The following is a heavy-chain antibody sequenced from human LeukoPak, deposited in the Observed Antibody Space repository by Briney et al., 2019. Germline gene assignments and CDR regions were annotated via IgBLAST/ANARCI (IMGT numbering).Heavy chain of an antibody. CDR1: GYTFTGYY. Sequence: GASVKVSCKASGYTFTGYYMHWVRQAPGQGLEWMGRINPNSGGTNYAQKFQDRVTMTRDTSISTAYMELSRLRSDDTAVYYCARDRSVLLWFGEFRVEFDPWGQGTLVTVSS. J-gene: IGHJ5*02. D-gene: IGHD3-10*01. V-gene: IGHV1-2*06. CDR2: INPNSGGT. CDR3: ARDRSVLLWFGEFRVEFDP.